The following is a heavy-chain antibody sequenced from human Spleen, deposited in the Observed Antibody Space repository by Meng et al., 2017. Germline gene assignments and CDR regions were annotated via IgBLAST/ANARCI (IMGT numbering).Heavy chain of an antibody. CDR2: IGSTRKNYAT. Sequence: GESLKISCVVSGVTISGSDIHWARQASGKGLEWVGRIGSTRKNYATAYAASMRGKFTISRDDSKNTAYLQMNSLRVEDTAVYYCARPRVEYYDSGGYYSYWGQGTLVTVSS. D-gene: IGHD3-22*01. CDR1: GVTISGSD. J-gene: IGHJ4*02. V-gene: IGHV3-73*01. CDR3: ARPRVEYYDSGGYYSY.